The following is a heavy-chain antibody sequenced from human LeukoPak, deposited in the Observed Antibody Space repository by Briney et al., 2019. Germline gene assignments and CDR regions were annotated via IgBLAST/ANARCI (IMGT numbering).Heavy chain of an antibody. D-gene: IGHD4-17*01. CDR3: AKLSASTVSTARSYYGMDV. V-gene: IGHV3-23*01. CDR1: GFTFSSYA. CDR2: ISGTGSST. Sequence: GGSLRLSCAASGFTFSSYAMSWVRQAPGKGLEWVSNISGTGSSTNYADSVKGRFTISRDNSKNTLYLQMNSLRAEDTAVYYCAKLSASTVSTARSYYGMDVWGQGTTVTVSS. J-gene: IGHJ6*02.